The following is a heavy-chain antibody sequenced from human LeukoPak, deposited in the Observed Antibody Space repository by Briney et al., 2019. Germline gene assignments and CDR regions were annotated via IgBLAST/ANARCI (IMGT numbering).Heavy chain of an antibody. Sequence: GGSLRLSCAASGFTFSSYAMSWVRQAPGKGLEWVSDISGSGDNTYYADSVKGRFTISRDNSKNTLFLQMNSLRTEDTAVYYCAKVFEVRGARRPKDYSGQGTLVIVSS. CDR3: AKVFEVRGARRPKDY. D-gene: IGHD3-10*01. CDR1: GFTFSSYA. CDR2: ISGSGDNT. J-gene: IGHJ4*02. V-gene: IGHV3-23*01.